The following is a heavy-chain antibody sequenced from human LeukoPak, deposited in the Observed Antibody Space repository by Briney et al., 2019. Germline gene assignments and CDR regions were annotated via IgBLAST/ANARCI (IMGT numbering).Heavy chain of an antibody. CDR2: ISAYNGNT. CDR1: GYTFTSYG. J-gene: IGHJ5*02. V-gene: IGHV1-18*01. CDR3: ARSLDSPSNWFDP. Sequence: ASVKVSCKASGYTFTSYGISWVRQAPGQGLEWMGWISAYNGNTNYAQKLQGRVTMTRDTSTSTVYMELSSLRSEDTAVYYCARSLDSPSNWFDPWGQGTLVTVSS.